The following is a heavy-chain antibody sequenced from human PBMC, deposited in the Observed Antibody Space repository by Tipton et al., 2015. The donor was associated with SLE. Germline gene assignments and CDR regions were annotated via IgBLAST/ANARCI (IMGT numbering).Heavy chain of an antibody. CDR2: IYYSGST. J-gene: IGHJ4*02. Sequence: TLSLTCTVSGGSISSYYWSWIRQPPGKGLEWIGYIYYSGSTNYNPSLKSRVTISVDTSKNQFSLKLSSVTAADTAVYYCARRPPFIAAHDYWGQGTLVTASS. CDR3: ARRPPFIAAHDY. D-gene: IGHD6-6*01. V-gene: IGHV4-59*08. CDR1: GGSISSYY.